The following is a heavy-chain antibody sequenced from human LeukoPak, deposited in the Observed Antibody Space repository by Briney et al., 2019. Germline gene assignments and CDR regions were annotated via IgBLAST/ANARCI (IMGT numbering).Heavy chain of an antibody. CDR2: IYYSGST. CDR1: GGSISSYY. Sequence: SETLSLTCTVSGGSISSYYWSWIRQPPGKGLEWIGYIYYSGSTNYNPSLKSRVTISVDTSKNQFSLKLSSVTAADTAVYYCAHDSDSAWFDPWGRGTLVTVSS. CDR3: AHDSDSAWFDP. V-gene: IGHV4-59*01. J-gene: IGHJ2*01. D-gene: IGHD1-1*01.